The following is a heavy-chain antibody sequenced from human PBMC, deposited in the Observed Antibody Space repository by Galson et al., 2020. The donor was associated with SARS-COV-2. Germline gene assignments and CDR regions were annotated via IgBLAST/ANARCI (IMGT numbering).Heavy chain of an antibody. CDR1: GYTFTSYG. D-gene: IGHD5-18*01. V-gene: IGHV1-18*01. CDR3: ARDLRGYTYGYRSSPFDY. J-gene: IGHJ4*02. Sequence: ASVKVSCKASGYTFTSYGISWVRQAPGQGLEWMGWISAYNGNTNYAQKLQGRVTMTTDTSTSTAYMELRSLRSDDTAVYYCARDLRGYTYGYRSSPFDYWGQGTLVTVSS. CDR2: ISAYNGNT.